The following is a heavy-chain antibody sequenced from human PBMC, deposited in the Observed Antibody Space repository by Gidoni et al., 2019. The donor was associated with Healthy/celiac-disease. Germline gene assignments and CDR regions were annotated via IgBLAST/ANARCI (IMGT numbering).Heavy chain of an antibody. CDR3: ARGDGGAYCGGDCYSSGDY. CDR2: IWYDGSNK. Sequence: QVQLVESGGGVVQPGRSLRLSCAASGFTFSSYGMHWVRQAPGKGLEWVAVIWYDGSNKYYADSVKGRFTISRDNSKNTLYLQMNSLRAEDTAVYYCARGDGGAYCGGDCYSSGDYWGQGTLVTVSS. CDR1: GFTFSSYG. J-gene: IGHJ4*02. V-gene: IGHV3-33*01. D-gene: IGHD2-21*02.